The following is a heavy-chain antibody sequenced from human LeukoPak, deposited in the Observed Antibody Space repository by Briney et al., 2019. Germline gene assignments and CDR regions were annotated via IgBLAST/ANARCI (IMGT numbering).Heavy chain of an antibody. V-gene: IGHV3-30*18. D-gene: IGHD2-2*01. Sequence: PGRSLRLSCAASGFTFSSYGMHWVRQAPGKGLEWVAVISYDGSNKYYADSVKGRFTISRDNSKNTLYLQMNSLRAEDTAVYYCAKGYQLLFDYWGQGTLVTVSS. CDR1: GFTFSSYG. CDR2: ISYDGSNK. CDR3: AKGYQLLFDY. J-gene: IGHJ4*02.